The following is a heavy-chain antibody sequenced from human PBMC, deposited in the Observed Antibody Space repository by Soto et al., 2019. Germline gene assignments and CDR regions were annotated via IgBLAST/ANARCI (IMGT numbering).Heavy chain of an antibody. CDR3: ARWWSGSRQGFDP. J-gene: IGHJ5*02. Sequence: QVQLQESGPGLVKPSQTLSLTCTVSGGSISSGDYYWSWIRQHPGKGLEWMGYIYYSGITYYNPSLKSRVTISVDTSKNQFSLKLSSVTAADTAVYYCARWWSGSRQGFDPWGQGTLVTVSS. CDR1: GGSISSGDYY. CDR2: IYYSGIT. D-gene: IGHD3-3*01. V-gene: IGHV4-31*03.